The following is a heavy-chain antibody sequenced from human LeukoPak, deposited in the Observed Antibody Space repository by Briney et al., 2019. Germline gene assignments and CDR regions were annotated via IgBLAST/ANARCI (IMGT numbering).Heavy chain of an antibody. Sequence: GGSLTLSCAVSGLSVSGNYMSWLRRAPGRALEWVSVTYSGGTTFYAGSVEGRFTISRDNSKNTLHLQMNSLKADDTAVYYCARGRETDSGGYVYYLDYWGQGTLVTVAS. D-gene: IGHD4-17*01. CDR3: ARGRETDSGGYVYYLDY. V-gene: IGHV3-53*01. CDR2: TYSGGTT. CDR1: GLSVSGNY. J-gene: IGHJ4*02.